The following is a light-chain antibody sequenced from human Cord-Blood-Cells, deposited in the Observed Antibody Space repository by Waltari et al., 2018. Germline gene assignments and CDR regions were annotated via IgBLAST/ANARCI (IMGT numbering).Light chain of an antibody. Sequence: QSSLTQPASLALPPGQSTSLALTRTGTYVGVNTYLASYQQHPGKAPKLMIYDVSNRPSGVSNRFSGSKSGNTASLTISGLQAEDEADYYCSSYTSSSTYGVFGAGTKLTVL. CDR3: SSYTSSSTYGV. J-gene: IGLJ2*01. V-gene: IGLV2-14*01. CDR1: GTYVGVNTY. CDR2: DVS.